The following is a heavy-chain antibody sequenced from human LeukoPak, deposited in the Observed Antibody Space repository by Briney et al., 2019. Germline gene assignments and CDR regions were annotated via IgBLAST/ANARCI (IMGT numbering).Heavy chain of an antibody. CDR3: ARDLVTVTKGFDI. CDR1: DDSFSCHY. D-gene: IGHD4-17*01. CDR2: ISYIGTT. J-gene: IGHJ3*02. V-gene: IGHV4-59*11. Sequence: PSETLSLTCAVSDDSFSCHYWTWIRQPPGKGLEWIGYISYIGTTNYNPSLKSRVTLSIDTSKNQFSLKLRSVTAADTAVYYCARDLVTVTKGFDIWGQGTMVSVSS.